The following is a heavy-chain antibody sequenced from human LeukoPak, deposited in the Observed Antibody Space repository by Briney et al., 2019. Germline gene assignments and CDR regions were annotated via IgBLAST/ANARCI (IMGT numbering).Heavy chain of an antibody. CDR1: GFTFSSYG. J-gene: IGHJ4*02. D-gene: IGHD6-19*01. V-gene: IGHV3-30*02. Sequence: GGSLGLSCAASGFTFSSYGMNWVRQAPGKGLEWVAFTRYDEDNKYYADSVKGRFTISRDNSKNTLYLQMNSLRAEDTAVYYCAKDTSTISVSGTCFDYWGQGTLVTVSS. CDR2: TRYDEDNK. CDR3: AKDTSTISVSGTCFDY.